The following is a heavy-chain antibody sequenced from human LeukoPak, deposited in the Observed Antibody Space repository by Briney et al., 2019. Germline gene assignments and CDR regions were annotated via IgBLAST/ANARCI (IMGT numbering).Heavy chain of an antibody. CDR2: ISYDGTNK. J-gene: IGHJ4*02. Sequence: GRSLRRSCAASGFTFSSYAMHWVRQAPGKGLEWVAVISYDGTNKYYADSVKGPFTISRDDSKNTLYLQMNSLRAEDTAVYYCARHEAGHFDYWGQGTLVTVSS. D-gene: IGHD6-13*01. CDR1: GFTFSSYA. V-gene: IGHV3-30-3*01. CDR3: ARHEAGHFDY.